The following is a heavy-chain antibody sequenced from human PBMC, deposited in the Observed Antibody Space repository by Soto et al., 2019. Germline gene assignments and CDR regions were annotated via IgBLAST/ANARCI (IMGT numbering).Heavy chain of an antibody. CDR1: GGSISSSSYY. J-gene: IGHJ4*02. CDR3: VVGSSGWFDY. D-gene: IGHD6-19*01. V-gene: IGHV4-39*01. Sequence: QLQLQESGPGLVKPSETLSLTCTVSGGSISSSSYYWGWIRQPPGKGLEWIGSIYYSGSTYYNPSLKSRVPIPVDTSKNQFSLKLSSVTAADTAVYYCVVGSSGWFDYWGQGTLVTVSS. CDR2: IYYSGST.